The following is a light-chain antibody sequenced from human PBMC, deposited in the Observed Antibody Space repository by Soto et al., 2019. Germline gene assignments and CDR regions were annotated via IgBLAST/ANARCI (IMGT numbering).Light chain of an antibody. CDR3: QQYGSSPLT. CDR2: GAS. Sequence: EIVFTQSPGTLSLSAGERATLSCRASQSVSSSYLAWYQQKPGQAPRLLIYGASSRATGIPDRFSGSGSGTDFTLTISRLEPEDFAVYYCQQYGSSPLTFGGGTKVDI. V-gene: IGKV3-20*01. J-gene: IGKJ4*01. CDR1: QSVSSSY.